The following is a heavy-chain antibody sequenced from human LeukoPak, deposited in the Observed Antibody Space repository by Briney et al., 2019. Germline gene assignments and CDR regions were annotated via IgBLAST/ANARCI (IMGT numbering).Heavy chain of an antibody. J-gene: IGHJ3*02. CDR3: ARAGEGLLAYSFDI. V-gene: IGHV3-74*01. CDR1: GFTFSSYG. CDR2: INSDGSGT. D-gene: IGHD1-26*01. Sequence: GGSLRLSCAASGFTFSSYGMHWVRQRPGTGLVWVSRINSDGSGTSYADSVKGRFTISRDNAKNTLYLQMNSLRAEDTAVYYCARAGEGLLAYSFDIWGQGTMVTVSS.